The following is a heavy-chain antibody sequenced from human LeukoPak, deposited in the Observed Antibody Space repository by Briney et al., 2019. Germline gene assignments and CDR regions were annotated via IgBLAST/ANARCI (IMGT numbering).Heavy chain of an antibody. V-gene: IGHV1-8*01. Sequence: ASVKVSCRASGYTFTSYDINWVRQATGQGLEWMGWMNPNSGNTGYAQKFQGRVTMTRNTSISTAYMELSSLRSEDTAVYYCAILWVPDYGARPLDYWGQGTLVTVSS. J-gene: IGHJ4*02. D-gene: IGHD4-17*01. CDR3: AILWVPDYGARPLDY. CDR2: MNPNSGNT. CDR1: GYTFTSYD.